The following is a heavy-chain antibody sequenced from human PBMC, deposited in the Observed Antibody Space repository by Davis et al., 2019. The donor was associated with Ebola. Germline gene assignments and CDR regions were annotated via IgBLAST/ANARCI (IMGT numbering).Heavy chain of an antibody. Sequence: PSETLSLTCAVSGYSISSGYYWDWVRQAPGKGLEWVSSITGNGAYTYLTDSVKGRFTISRDNSKNTLYLQVSSLRAEDTATYYCAKDRAAGGYYYYYMDVWGNGTTVTVSS. CDR3: AKDRAAGGYYYYYMDV. D-gene: IGHD3-3*01. CDR2: ITGNGAYT. J-gene: IGHJ6*03. CDR1: GYSISSGYY. V-gene: IGHV3-23*01.